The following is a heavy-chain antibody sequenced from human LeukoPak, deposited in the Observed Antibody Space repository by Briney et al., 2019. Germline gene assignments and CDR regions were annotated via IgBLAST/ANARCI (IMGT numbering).Heavy chain of an antibody. CDR1: GFTFSDYY. J-gene: IGHJ6*03. CDR3: ARPQGDYYMDV. Sequence: PGGSLRLSSGASGFTFSDYYMSWIRQAPGKGLEWVSYISSSGSTIYHTDSVKGRFTISRDNAKNSLYLQMNSLRAEDTAVYYCARPQGDYYMDVWGKGTTVTVSS. CDR2: ISSSGSTI. V-gene: IGHV3-11*04.